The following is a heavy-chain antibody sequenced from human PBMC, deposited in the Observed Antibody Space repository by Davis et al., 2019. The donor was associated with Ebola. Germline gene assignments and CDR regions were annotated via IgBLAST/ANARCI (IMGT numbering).Heavy chain of an antibody. CDR3: ARDRNDYTSYHYFYGMDV. V-gene: IGHV3-11*04. CDR1: GFTFSDYY. J-gene: IGHJ6*02. CDR2: ISGGGRTI. Sequence: GESLKISCAASGFTFSDYYMSWIRQAPGKGLEWVSYISGGGRTIYYADSVKGRFTMSRDNAKDSLYLQMNSLRDEDTGVYYCARDRNDYTSYHYFYGMDVWGQGTTVSVSS. D-gene: IGHD4-11*01.